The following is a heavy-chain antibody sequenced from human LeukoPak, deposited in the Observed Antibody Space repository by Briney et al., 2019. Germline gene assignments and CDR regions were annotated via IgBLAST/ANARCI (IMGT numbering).Heavy chain of an antibody. V-gene: IGHV4-31*03. CDR2: IYYTGST. Sequence: SETLSLTCTVSGGSINSGSHYYNWIRQQPGKGLEWIGYIYYTGSTSYNPSLDSRVTMSVDTSMNQVSLKLSSLTAADTAVYYCTASSGVTLGRFWGQGTLVTVSS. D-gene: IGHD3-16*01. CDR1: GGSINSGSHY. J-gene: IGHJ4*02. CDR3: TASSGVTLGRF.